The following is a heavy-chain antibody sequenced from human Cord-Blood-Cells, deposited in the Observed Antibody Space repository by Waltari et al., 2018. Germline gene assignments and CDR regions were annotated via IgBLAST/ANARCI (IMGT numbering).Heavy chain of an antibody. D-gene: IGHD2-21*02. CDR3: ARGDRNWFDP. J-gene: IGHJ5*02. V-gene: IGHV4-38-2*02. Sequence: QVQLQESGPGLVKPSETLSLTCTVSGYSIRSGYYWGWIRQPPGKGLEWIGSIYHSGSPYYNPSLKSRVTISVYTSKNQFSLKLGSVTAADTAVYYCARGDRNWFDPWGQGTLVTVSS. CDR2: IYHSGSP. CDR1: GYSIRSGYY.